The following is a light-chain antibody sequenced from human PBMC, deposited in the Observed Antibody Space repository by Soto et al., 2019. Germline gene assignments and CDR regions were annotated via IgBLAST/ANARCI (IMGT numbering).Light chain of an antibody. CDR2: RAS. V-gene: IGKV1-5*03. J-gene: IGKJ1*01. CDR3: QHYDSYPLT. CDR1: QNINRW. Sequence: DIQMTQSPSTLSASVGDRVTITCRASQNINRWLVWYQQKPGKAPKVLIYRASSLESGVPSRFTGSGSGTEFTLTISSLQPDDFATYYCQHYDSYPLTFGQGTNVEIK.